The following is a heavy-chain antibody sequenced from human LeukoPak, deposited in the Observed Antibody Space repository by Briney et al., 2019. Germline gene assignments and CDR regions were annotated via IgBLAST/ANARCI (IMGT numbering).Heavy chain of an antibody. J-gene: IGHJ5*02. CDR2: ISSSSSYI. V-gene: IGHV3-21*01. CDR1: GFTFSSYS. CDR3: ARGELRFFDFWFDP. D-gene: IGHD3-3*01. Sequence: GGSLGLSCAASGFTFSSYSMNWVRQAPGKGLEWVSSISSSSSYIYYADSVKGRFTISRDNAKNSLYLQMNSLRAEDTAVYYCARGELRFFDFWFDPWGQGTLVTVSS.